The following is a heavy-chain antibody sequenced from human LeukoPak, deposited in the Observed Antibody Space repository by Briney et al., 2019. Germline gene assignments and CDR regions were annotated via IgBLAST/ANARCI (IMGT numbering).Heavy chain of an antibody. D-gene: IGHD1-7*01. J-gene: IGHJ6*03. Sequence: SETLSLTCAVSGYSISSGYYWGWIRQPPGKGLEWIGSIYHSGSTYYNPSLKSRVTISVGTSKNQFSLKLSSVTAADTAVYYCARITGSTVLYYYYYMDVWGKGTTVTVSS. V-gene: IGHV4-38-2*01. CDR2: IYHSGST. CDR1: GYSISSGYY. CDR3: ARITGSTVLYYYYYMDV.